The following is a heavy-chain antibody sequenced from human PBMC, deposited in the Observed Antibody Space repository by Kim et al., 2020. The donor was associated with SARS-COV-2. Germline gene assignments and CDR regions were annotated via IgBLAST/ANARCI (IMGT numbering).Heavy chain of an antibody. J-gene: IGHJ3*02. D-gene: IGHD6-6*01. Sequence: YDAGSGKARFTNSRDISKNTLYMQMNSRGAEDTAVYYCARDSHTSSDAFDIWGQGTMVTVSS. V-gene: IGHV3-33*01. CDR3: ARDSHTSSDAFDI.